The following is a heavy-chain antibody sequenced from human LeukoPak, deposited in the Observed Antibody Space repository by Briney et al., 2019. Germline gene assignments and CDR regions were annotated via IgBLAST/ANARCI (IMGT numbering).Heavy chain of an antibody. D-gene: IGHD6-19*01. CDR2: INAYNGDT. V-gene: IGHV1-3*01. CDR3: ARGSSSDWPLEY. CDR1: GYTFINYA. Sequence: ASVKVSCKASGYTFINYAIHWVRQAPGQRLEWMEWINAYNGDTEYSQKFQGRVTITRDTSASTAYMELSTLRSEDTAVYYCARGSSSDWPLEYWGRGILVTVSS. J-gene: IGHJ4*02.